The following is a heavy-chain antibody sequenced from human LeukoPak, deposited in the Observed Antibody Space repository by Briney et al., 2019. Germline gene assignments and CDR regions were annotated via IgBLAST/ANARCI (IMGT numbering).Heavy chain of an antibody. D-gene: IGHD1-1*01. J-gene: IGHJ6*02. Sequence: SETLSLTCTVSGGSISSGGYYWSWIRQHPGKGLEWIGYIYYSGSTYYNPSLKSRVTISVDTSKNQFSLKLSSVTAADTAVYYCARGRGFRPTTPMDVWGQGTTVTVSS. V-gene: IGHV4-31*03. CDR1: GGSISSGGYY. CDR2: IYYSGST. CDR3: ARGRGFRPTTPMDV.